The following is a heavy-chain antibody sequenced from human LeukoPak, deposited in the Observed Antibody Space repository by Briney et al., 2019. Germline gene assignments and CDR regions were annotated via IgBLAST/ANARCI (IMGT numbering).Heavy chain of an antibody. CDR3: ARGMAGWGYYDSSPKYDAFDI. CDR1: GYTFTSYD. CDR2: MNPNSGNT. V-gene: IGHV1-8*01. Sequence: ASVKVSCKASGYTFTSYDINWVRQATGQGLEWMGWMNPNSGNTGYAQKFQGRVTMTRNTSISTAYMELSSLRSEGTAVYYCARGMAGWGYYDSSPKYDAFDIWGQGTMVTVSS. D-gene: IGHD3-22*01. J-gene: IGHJ3*02.